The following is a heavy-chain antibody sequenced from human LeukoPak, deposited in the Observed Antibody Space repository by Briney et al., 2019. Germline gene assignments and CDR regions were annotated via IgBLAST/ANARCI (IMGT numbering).Heavy chain of an antibody. J-gene: IGHJ4*02. CDR3: ARDHPLHGRGSSDYYFDY. CDR2: IKQDGSEK. Sequence: GGSLRLSCAASGFTFSDYYMSWIRQAPGKGLEWVANIKQDGSEKYYVDSVKGRFTISRDNAKNSLYLQMNSLRAEDTAVYYCARDHPLHGRGSSDYYFDYWGQGTLVTVSS. D-gene: IGHD6-6*01. CDR1: GFTFSDYY. V-gene: IGHV3-7*01.